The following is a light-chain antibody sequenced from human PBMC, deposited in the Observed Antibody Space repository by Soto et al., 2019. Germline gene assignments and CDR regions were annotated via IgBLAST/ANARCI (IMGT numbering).Light chain of an antibody. CDR1: SSDVGGYDY. V-gene: IGLV2-14*01. CDR3: SSYTSSSTLVV. Sequence: QSALTQPASVSGSPGQSITISCTGTSSDVGGYDYVSWYQQQRGKAPKLMIYDVSNRPSGVSNRFSGSKSGNTASLTISGLQAEDEADYYCSSYTSSSTLVVFGGGTKLTVL. CDR2: DVS. J-gene: IGLJ2*01.